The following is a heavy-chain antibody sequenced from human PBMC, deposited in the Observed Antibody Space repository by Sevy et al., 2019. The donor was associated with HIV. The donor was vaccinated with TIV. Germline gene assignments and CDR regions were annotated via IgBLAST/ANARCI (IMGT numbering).Heavy chain of an antibody. CDR3: ARLERGPNYYYYMDV. CDR2: IYYSGST. J-gene: IGHJ6*03. CDR1: GGSISSSSYY. Sequence: SETQSLTCTVSGGSISSSSYYWGWIRQPPGKGLEWIGSIYYSGSTYYNPSLKSRVTISVDTSKNQFSLKLSSVTAADTAVYYCARLERGPNYYYYMDVWGKGTTVTVS. V-gene: IGHV4-39*01.